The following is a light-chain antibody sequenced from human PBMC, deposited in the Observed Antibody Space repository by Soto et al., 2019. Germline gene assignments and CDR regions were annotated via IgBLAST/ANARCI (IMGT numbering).Light chain of an antibody. CDR1: SSDVGGYNY. J-gene: IGLJ1*01. CDR2: DVS. Sequence: QSVLTQPASVSGSPGQSITISCTGTSSDVGGYNYVSWYQQHPGKAPKLVIFDVSDRPSGVSNRFSGSKSGNTASLTISGLQAEDEADYYCSSYTSSSTRVFGTGTMLTVL. CDR3: SSYTSSSTRV. V-gene: IGLV2-14*01.